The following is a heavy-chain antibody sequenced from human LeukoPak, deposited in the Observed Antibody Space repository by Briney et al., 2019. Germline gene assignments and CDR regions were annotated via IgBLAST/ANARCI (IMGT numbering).Heavy chain of an antibody. CDR3: ARDRTAAGLYFDL. Sequence: GGSLRLLCGGFGFTFYSYWVHLVGQAAGEGLEWVASIKQDGGEYSLLAFVPGRFTHSRDNVQHPLYLQMSRLTAEDTAVYDCARDRTAAGLYFDLWGKGTLVTVSS. J-gene: IGHJ4*01. D-gene: IGHD6-13*01. CDR1: GFTFYSYW. V-gene: IGHV3-7*01. CDR2: IKQDGGEY.